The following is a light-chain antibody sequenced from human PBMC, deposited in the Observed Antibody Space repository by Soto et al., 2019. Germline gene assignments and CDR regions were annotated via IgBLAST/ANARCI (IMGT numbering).Light chain of an antibody. CDR2: KAS. V-gene: IGKV1-5*03. Sequence: DIQMTQSPSTLSASVGERVTITCRAGQSISAWLAWYQQKPGKAPKLLIYKASNVESGVPSRFSGSGSGTEFTLTLSSLQPDDFATYYCQQYHSYPLTFGQGTRLEIK. J-gene: IGKJ5*01. CDR3: QQYHSYPLT. CDR1: QSISAW.